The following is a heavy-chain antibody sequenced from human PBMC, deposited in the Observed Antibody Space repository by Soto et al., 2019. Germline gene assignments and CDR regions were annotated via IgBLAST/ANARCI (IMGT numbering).Heavy chain of an antibody. Sequence: ASVKVSCKASGYTFTSYGISWVRQAPGQGLEWMGWISAYNGNTTYAQKLQGRVTMTTDTSTSTAYMELRSLRSDDTAVYYCASLRQAKTYPYYYGMDVWGQGPTVTVSS. J-gene: IGHJ6*02. CDR2: ISAYNGNT. V-gene: IGHV1-18*01. D-gene: IGHD1-26*01. CDR3: ASLRQAKTYPYYYGMDV. CDR1: GYTFTSYG.